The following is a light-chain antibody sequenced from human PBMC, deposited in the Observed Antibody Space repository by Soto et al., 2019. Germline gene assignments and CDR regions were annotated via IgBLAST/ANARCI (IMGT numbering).Light chain of an antibody. CDR2: LNSDGSH. J-gene: IGLJ2*01. CDR3: QTWGTGIHV. V-gene: IGLV4-69*01. CDR1: RGHSSYV. Sequence: QPVLTQSPSASASLGASVKLTCTLSRGHSSYVIAWHQQQPEKGPRYLMKLNSDGSHSKGDGIPDRFSGSSSGAERYLTISSLQSEDEADYYCQTWGTGIHVFGGGTKLTVL.